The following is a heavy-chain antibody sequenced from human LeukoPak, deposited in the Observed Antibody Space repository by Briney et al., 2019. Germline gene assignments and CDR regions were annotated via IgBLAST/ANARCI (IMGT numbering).Heavy chain of an antibody. CDR2: IIPIFGTA. D-gene: IGHD1/OR15-1a*01. V-gene: IGHV1-69*13. Sequence: SVKVSCKASGGTFSSYAISWVRQAPGQGLEWMGGIIPIFGTANYAQKFQGRVTITADESTSTAYMELSSLRSEGTAVYYCAREAGWNTYYYGMDVWGKGTTVTVSS. J-gene: IGHJ6*04. CDR3: AREAGWNTYYYGMDV. CDR1: GGTFSSYA.